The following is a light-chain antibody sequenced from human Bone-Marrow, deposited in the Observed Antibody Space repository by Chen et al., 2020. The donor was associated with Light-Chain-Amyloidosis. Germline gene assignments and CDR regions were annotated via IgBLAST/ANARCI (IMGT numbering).Light chain of an antibody. CDR2: ENN. J-gene: IGLJ3*02. CDR3: GTWDGRLSAWV. Sequence: SVLTQPPSVSAAPGQKVTLSCSGNSSNIGINYLSWYQQLPGTAPKLLIYENNKRPSGITGRLAGSKSGTAATLGITGLQTGDEADYCCGTWDGRLSAWVFGGGTKLTVL. V-gene: IGLV1-51*02. CDR1: SSNIGINY.